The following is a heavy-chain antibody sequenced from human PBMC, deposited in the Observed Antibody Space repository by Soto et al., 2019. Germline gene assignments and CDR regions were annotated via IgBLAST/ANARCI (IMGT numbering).Heavy chain of an antibody. Sequence: QVQLQESGPGLVKPSETLSLTCTVSGGSVSSDTYYWSWIRQPPGKGLEWFGYIYYSGSTNYNSSLKSLATWQLDCSKTQFSRKLSPLTVPNTAGYYCARSVTTMANPFDTGGKGTRSPSLQ. CDR3: ARSVTTMANPFDT. CDR2: IYYSGST. J-gene: IGHJ3*02. CDR1: GGSVSSDTYY. V-gene: IGHV4-61*01. D-gene: IGHD2-21*02.